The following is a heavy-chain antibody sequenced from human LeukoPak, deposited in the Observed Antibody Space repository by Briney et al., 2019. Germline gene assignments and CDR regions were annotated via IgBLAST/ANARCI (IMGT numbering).Heavy chain of an antibody. CDR2: IYYTGST. CDR3: ARATSWSYYYMDV. Sequence: SETLSLTCTVSGGPISTYYWSWIQQSPGKELEWIGYIYYTGSTSYNPSLKSRVAISADTSKNQFSLKLSSVTAADTAVYYCARATSWSYYYMDVWAKGTTVTVSS. V-gene: IGHV4-59*01. J-gene: IGHJ6*03. CDR1: GGPISTYY.